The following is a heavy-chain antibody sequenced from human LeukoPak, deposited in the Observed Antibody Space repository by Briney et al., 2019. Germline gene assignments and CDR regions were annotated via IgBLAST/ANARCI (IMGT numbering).Heavy chain of an antibody. CDR1: GGTFSSYA. CDR3: ARDRPYSSSSHYYYMDV. D-gene: IGHD6-6*01. Sequence: ASVKVSCKASGGTFSSYAISWVRQAPGQGLEWMGGIIPIFGTANYAQKFQGRVTITADESTSTAYMELSSLRSEDTAVYYCARDRPYSSSSHYYYMDVWGKGTTVTVSS. V-gene: IGHV1-69*13. CDR2: IIPIFGTA. J-gene: IGHJ6*03.